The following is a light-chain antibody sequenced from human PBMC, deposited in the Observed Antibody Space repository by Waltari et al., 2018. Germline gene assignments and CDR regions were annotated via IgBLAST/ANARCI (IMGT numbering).Light chain of an antibody. CDR1: QSVSSSY. V-gene: IGKV3-20*01. CDR3: QQYGSSPPRA. J-gene: IGKJ1*01. CDR2: GAS. Sequence: EIVLTQSPGTLSLSPGERATLSCRASQSVSSSYLAWYQQKPGQAHRLLIYGASSRATGIPDRFSGSGSGTDFTLTISRLEPEDFAVYYCQQYGSSPPRAFGQGTKVEIK.